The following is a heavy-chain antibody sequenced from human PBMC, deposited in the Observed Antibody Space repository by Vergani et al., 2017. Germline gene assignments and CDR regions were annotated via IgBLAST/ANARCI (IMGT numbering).Heavy chain of an antibody. D-gene: IGHD3-10*01. J-gene: IGHJ4*02. CDR1: GGSISSYY. CDR3: ARSNGAGSYYNSDY. CDR2: IYYSGST. V-gene: IGHV4-59*01. Sequence: QVQLQESGPGLVKPSETLSLTCTVSGGSISSYYWSWIRQPPGKGLEWIGYIYYSGSTNYNPSLKSRVTISVDTSKNQFSLKLSYVTAADTAVYYCARSNGAGSYYNSDYWGQGTLVTVSS.